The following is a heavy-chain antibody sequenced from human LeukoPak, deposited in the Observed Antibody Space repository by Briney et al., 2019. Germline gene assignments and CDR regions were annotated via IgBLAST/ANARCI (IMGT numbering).Heavy chain of an antibody. CDR2: ISGSGGST. V-gene: IGHV3-23*01. Sequence: PGGSLRLSCAASGFTFSSYAMSWVRQAPGKGLEWVSAISGSGGSTYYADSVKGRFTISRDNSKNTLYLQMNSLRAEDTAVYYCAVSHYDSSGYRSPYYFDYWGQGTLVTVSS. D-gene: IGHD3-22*01. CDR1: GFTFSSYA. CDR3: AVSHYDSSGYRSPYYFDY. J-gene: IGHJ4*02.